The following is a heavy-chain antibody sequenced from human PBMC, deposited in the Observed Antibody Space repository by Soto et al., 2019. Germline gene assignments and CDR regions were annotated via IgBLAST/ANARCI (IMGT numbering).Heavy chain of an antibody. CDR3: AGRDGYNYGAFDI. V-gene: IGHV3-30*03. Sequence: GGSLRLSCAASGFTFSSYGMHWVRQAPGKGLEWVAVISYDGSNKYYADSVKGRFTISRDNSKNTLYLQMNSLRAEDTAVYYCAGRDGYNYGAFDIWGQGTMVTV. D-gene: IGHD5-12*01. J-gene: IGHJ3*02. CDR1: GFTFSSYG. CDR2: ISYDGSNK.